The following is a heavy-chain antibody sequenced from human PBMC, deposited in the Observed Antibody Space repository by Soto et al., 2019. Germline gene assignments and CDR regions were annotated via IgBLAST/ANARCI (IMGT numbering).Heavy chain of an antibody. V-gene: IGHV3-11*01. CDR1: GFTFSDYY. J-gene: IGHJ6*02. CDR2: ISSGGFTI. Sequence: QVQLVESGGGLVKPGGSLRLSCTASGFTFSDYYMTWIRQAPGKGLEWLSYISSGGFTIYYADSVKGRFTVSRDNAKNSMYLQMNTLRVEDTAVYYCARDPGIYYGMDVWGQGTKVTVSS. CDR3: ARDPGIYYGMDV. D-gene: IGHD3-10*01.